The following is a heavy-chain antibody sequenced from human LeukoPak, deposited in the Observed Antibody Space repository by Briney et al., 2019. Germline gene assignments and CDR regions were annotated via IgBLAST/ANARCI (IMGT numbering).Heavy chain of an antibody. D-gene: IGHD5-18*01. CDR1: GGSFSGYY. Sequence: SETLSLTCAVYGGSFSGYYWSWIRQPPGKGLEWIGETNHSGSTNYNPSLKSRVTISVDTSKNQFSLKLSSVTAADTAVYYCARGRGIQLWFSPGHFDLWGRGTLVTVSS. CDR2: TNHSGST. J-gene: IGHJ2*01. V-gene: IGHV4-34*01. CDR3: ARGRGIQLWFSPGHFDL.